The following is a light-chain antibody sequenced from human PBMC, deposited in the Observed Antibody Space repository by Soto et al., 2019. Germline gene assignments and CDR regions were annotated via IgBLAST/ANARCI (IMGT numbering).Light chain of an antibody. CDR1: QSVSSY. CDR2: DAS. V-gene: IGKV3-11*01. J-gene: IGKJ5*01. CDR3: QQRSNWQIT. Sequence: EIVWIQSPATLSLSPGERATLSCRACQSVSSYLAWYQQKPGQSPRLLIYDASKRATGIPARFSGGGFGTDYTLTISSLEPEDFAVYYCQQRSNWQITFGQGTRLEIK.